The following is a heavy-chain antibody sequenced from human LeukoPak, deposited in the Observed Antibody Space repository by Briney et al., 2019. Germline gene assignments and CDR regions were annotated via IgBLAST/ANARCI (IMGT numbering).Heavy chain of an antibody. V-gene: IGHV3-20*01. CDR1: GSTFDDYG. CDR3: ARGGGSSAFDI. CDR2: INWNGGST. J-gene: IGHJ3*02. Sequence: GGSLRLSCAASGSTFDDYGMSWVRQAPGKGLEWVSGINWNGGSTGYADSVKGRFTISRDNAKNSLYLQMNSLRAEDTALYHCARGGGSSAFDIWGQGTMVTVSS. D-gene: IGHD3-16*01.